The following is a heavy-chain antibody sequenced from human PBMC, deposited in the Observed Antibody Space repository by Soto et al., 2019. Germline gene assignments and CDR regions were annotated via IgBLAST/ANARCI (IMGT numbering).Heavy chain of an antibody. CDR1: GGSISSSNW. J-gene: IGHJ6*02. Sequence: TSETLSLTCAVSGGSISSSNWWSWVRQPPGKGLEWIGEIYHSGSTNYNPSLKSRVTISVDKSKNQFSLKLSSVTAADTAVYYCARRPIIIPQYGMDVWGQGTTVTVSS. V-gene: IGHV4-4*02. CDR3: ARRPIIIPQYGMDV. D-gene: IGHD3-3*01. CDR2: IYHSGST.